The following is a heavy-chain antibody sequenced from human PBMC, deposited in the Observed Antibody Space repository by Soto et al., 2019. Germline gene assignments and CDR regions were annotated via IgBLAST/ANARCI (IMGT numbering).Heavy chain of an antibody. J-gene: IGHJ6*02. V-gene: IGHV4-31*03. Sequence: QVQLQESGPGLVKPSQTLSLTCTVSGGSISSGGYYWSWIRQHPGKGLEWIGYIYYSWSTYYNPSLKSRVTISVDTSKNQFSLKLSSVTAADTAVYYCARDSQRRAVYYGSGDTYYYYYGMDVWGQGTTVTVSS. CDR2: IYYSWST. CDR3: ARDSQRRAVYYGSGDTYYYYYGMDV. CDR1: GGSISSGGYY. D-gene: IGHD3-10*01.